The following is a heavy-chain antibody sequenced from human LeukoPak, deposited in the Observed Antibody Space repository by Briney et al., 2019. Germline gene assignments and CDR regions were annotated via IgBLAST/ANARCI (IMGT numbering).Heavy chain of an antibody. Sequence: ASVKVSCKASGYTFTSYAMHWVRQAPGQRLERMGWINAGNGNTKYSQKFQSRVTITRDTSASTAYMELSSLRSEDTAVYYCAYGSGSYSIFDYWGQGTLVTVSS. V-gene: IGHV1-3*01. CDR3: AYGSGSYSIFDY. CDR1: GYTFTSYA. J-gene: IGHJ4*02. CDR2: INAGNGNT. D-gene: IGHD3-10*01.